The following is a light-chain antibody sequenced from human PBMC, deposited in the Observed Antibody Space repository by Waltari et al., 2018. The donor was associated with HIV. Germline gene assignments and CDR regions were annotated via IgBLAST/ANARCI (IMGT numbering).Light chain of an antibody. Sequence: DIQMTQFPSFVSASVGDRVTITCRASQDVATWLAWTQQRPGEAPRLLISAASRLHDGVPARFSGDGSDREFTLTIGSLQPEDFATYYCQQAYDFPPTFGQGTKVE. CDR2: AAS. CDR1: QDVATW. J-gene: IGKJ1*01. V-gene: IGKV1-12*01. CDR3: QQAYDFPPT.